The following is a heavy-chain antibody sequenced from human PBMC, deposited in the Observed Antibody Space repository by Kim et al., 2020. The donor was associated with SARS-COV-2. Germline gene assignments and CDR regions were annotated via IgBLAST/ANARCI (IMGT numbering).Heavy chain of an antibody. CDR2: IYYSGST. V-gene: IGHV4-59*01. CDR3: AREGYCSGGTCSNWFDP. J-gene: IGHJ5*02. CDR1: GGSISSYY. Sequence: SETLSLTCTVSGGSISSYYWSWIRQPPGKGLEWIGYIYYSGSTNYNPSLKSRVTISVDTSKNQFSLKLSSVTAADTAVYYCAREGYCSGGTCSNWFDPWGQGALVTVSS. D-gene: IGHD2-15*01.